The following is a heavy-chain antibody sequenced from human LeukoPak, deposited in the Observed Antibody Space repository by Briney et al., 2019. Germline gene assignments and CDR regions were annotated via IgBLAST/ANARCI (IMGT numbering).Heavy chain of an antibody. J-gene: IGHJ6*02. D-gene: IGHD6-13*01. CDR2: ISSSSSYI. CDR1: GFTFSSYS. V-gene: IGHV3-21*01. CDR3: ARDHNVIAAAGRSYYGMDV. Sequence: GGSLRLSCVASGFTFSSYSMNWVRQAPGKGLEWVSSISSSSSYIYYADSVKGRFTISRDNAKNSLYLQMNSLRAEDTAVYYCARDHNVIAAAGRSYYGMDVWGQGTTVTVSS.